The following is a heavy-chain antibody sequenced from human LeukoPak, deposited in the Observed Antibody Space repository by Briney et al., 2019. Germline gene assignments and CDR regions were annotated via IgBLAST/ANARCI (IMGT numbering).Heavy chain of an antibody. CDR1: ASTFTSYS. CDR3: VRAASTGVFYFDF. D-gene: IGHD3-10*01. J-gene: IGHJ4*01. CDR2: INPYTGGT. Sequence: ASVKVSCKASASTFTSYSIHWMRQAPGQGLEWMGYINPYTGGTDYAQKFQGRVTKASDTYITTAYLDLSRMRSDDTAVYFCVRAASTGVFYFDFWGQRTLVTVS. V-gene: IGHV1-2*02.